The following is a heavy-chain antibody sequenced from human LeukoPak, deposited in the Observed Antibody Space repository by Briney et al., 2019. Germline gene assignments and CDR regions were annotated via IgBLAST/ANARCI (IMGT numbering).Heavy chain of an antibody. V-gene: IGHV3-23*01. Sequence: PGGSLRLSCAASGFTFSSYAMSWVRQAPGKGLEWVSAISGSGGSTYYADSVKGRFTISRDNSKNTLYLQMNSLRAEDTAVYYCAKGKYSSGWYPGVLLYHFDYWGQGALVTVSS. CDR2: ISGSGGST. D-gene: IGHD6-19*01. J-gene: IGHJ4*02. CDR1: GFTFSSYA. CDR3: AKGKYSSGWYPGVLLYHFDY.